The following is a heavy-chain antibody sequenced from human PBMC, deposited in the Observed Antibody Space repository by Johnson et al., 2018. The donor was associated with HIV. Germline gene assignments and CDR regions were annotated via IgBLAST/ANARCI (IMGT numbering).Heavy chain of an antibody. Sequence: QVLLVESGGGVVQPGRSLRLSCAASGFTFSSYAMHWVRQAPGKGLEWVAVISYDGSNKYYADSVKGRFTISRVNSKNTLYLQMNSLRAEDTAVYYCARGGQLVAFDIWGQGTMVTVSS. D-gene: IGHD6-6*01. CDR1: GFTFSSYA. CDR2: ISYDGSNK. CDR3: ARGGQLVAFDI. J-gene: IGHJ3*02. V-gene: IGHV3-30*04.